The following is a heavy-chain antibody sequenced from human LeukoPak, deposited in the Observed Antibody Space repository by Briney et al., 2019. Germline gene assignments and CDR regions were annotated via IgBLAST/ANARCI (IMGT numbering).Heavy chain of an antibody. CDR2: IYTSGST. D-gene: IGHD2-15*01. CDR3: ARSEGYAFDP. J-gene: IGHJ5*02. Sequence: SETLSLTCTVSGGSISSGSYYWSWIRQPAGKGLEWIGRIYTSGSTNYNPSLKSRVTISVDTSKNQFSLKLSSVTAADTAVYHCARSEGYAFDPWGQGTLVTVSS. V-gene: IGHV4-61*02. CDR1: GGSISSGSYY.